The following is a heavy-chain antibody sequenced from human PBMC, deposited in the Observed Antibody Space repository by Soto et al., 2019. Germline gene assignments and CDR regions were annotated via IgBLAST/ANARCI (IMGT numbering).Heavy chain of an antibody. V-gene: IGHV1-8*01. Sequence: ASVKVSCKASGYTFASYDINWVRQATGQGLEWMGWMNPNSGNTGYAQKFQGRVTMTRNTSISTAYMELSSLRSEDTAVYYCARVRYYDSSGSHNWFDPWGQGTLVTVPS. CDR2: MNPNSGNT. CDR3: ARVRYYDSSGSHNWFDP. J-gene: IGHJ5*02. CDR1: GYTFASYD. D-gene: IGHD3-22*01.